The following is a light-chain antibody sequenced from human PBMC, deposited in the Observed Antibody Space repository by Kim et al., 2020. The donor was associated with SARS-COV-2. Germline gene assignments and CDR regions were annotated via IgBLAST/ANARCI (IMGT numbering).Light chain of an antibody. CDR2: DVS. J-gene: IGKJ5*01. Sequence: LSPGDRAPLSCRASQSVSRFVNWYQQKPGQAPRLLMYDVSNRATGIPARFSGSGSGTDFTLTISSLEPEDFAVYYCQQRRDWPPTFGQGTRLEIK. V-gene: IGKV3-11*01. CDR3: QQRRDWPPT. CDR1: QSVSRF.